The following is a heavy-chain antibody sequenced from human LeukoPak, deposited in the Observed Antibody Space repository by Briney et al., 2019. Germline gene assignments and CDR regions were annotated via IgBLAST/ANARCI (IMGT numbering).Heavy chain of an antibody. CDR2: ISSTGSTT. CDR3: STSRPLQSFDC. D-gene: IGHD4-11*01. Sequence: GGSLRLSCTASGFTFSSYAMSWVRQAPGKGLEWVSLISSTGSTTYYADSVKGRFTISRGNSENTLYLQMKSLRAEDTAVYYCSTSRPLQSFDCWGQGTLVTVSS. J-gene: IGHJ4*02. CDR1: GFTFSSYA. V-gene: IGHV3-23*01.